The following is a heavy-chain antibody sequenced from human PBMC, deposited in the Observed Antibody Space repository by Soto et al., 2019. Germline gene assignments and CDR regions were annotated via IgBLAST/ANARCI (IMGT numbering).Heavy chain of an antibody. Sequence: GESLKISCKGSGYSFTSYWIGWVRQMPGKGLEWMGIIYPGDSDTRYSPSFQVQVTISADKSISTAYLQWSSLKASDTAMYYCARLKTYGHNYSPLYYSGHGTLITVSS. J-gene: IGHJ4*03. CDR1: GYSFTSYW. CDR3: ARLKTYGHNYSPLYY. D-gene: IGHD5-12*01. CDR2: IYPGDSDT. V-gene: IGHV5-51*01.